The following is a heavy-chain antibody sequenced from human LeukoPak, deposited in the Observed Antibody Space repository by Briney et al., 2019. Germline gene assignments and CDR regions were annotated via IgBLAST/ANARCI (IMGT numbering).Heavy chain of an antibody. J-gene: IGHJ4*02. CDR3: ARGSGSYSGTDY. Sequence: GGSLRLSCAATGFTFSSYSMNWVRQAPGKGLEWVSSISSSSSYIYCADSVKGRFTISRDNAKNSLYLQMNSLRAEDTAVYYCARGSGSYSGTDYWGQGTLVTVSS. CDR1: GFTFSSYS. CDR2: ISSSSSYI. V-gene: IGHV3-21*01. D-gene: IGHD3-10*01.